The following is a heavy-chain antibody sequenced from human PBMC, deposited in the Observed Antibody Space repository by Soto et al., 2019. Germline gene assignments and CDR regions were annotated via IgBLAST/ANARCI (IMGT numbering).Heavy chain of an antibody. CDR2: IWYDGSNK. CDR3: AAYCSSTSCYGGFDY. D-gene: IGHD2-2*01. J-gene: IGHJ4*02. Sequence: PGGSLRLSCAASGFTFSSYGMHWVRQAPGKGLEWVAVIWYDGSNKYYADSVKGRFTISRDNSKNTLYLQMNSLRAEDTAVYYCAAYCSSTSCYGGFDYWGQGTLVTVS. CDR1: GFTFSSYG. V-gene: IGHV3-33*01.